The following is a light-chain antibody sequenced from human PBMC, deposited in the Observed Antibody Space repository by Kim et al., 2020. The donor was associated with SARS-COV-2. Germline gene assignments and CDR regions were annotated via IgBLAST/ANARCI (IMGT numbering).Light chain of an antibody. CDR2: EVI. CDR3: FSYAGSDNWV. J-gene: IGLJ3*02. CDR1: SGDVGGYNL. Sequence: QSALTQPPFASGSPGQSVAISCTGASGDVGGYNLVSWFQQHPGKAPKLIIYEVIKRPSGVPDRFSGSKSGNTASLTVSGLQADDEADYYCFSYAGSDNWVFGGGTKLTVL. V-gene: IGLV2-8*01.